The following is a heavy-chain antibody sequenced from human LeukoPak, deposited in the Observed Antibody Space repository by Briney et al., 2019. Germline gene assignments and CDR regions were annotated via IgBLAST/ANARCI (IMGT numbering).Heavy chain of an antibody. CDR2: IYYSGST. V-gene: IGHV4-31*03. D-gene: IGHD5-18*01. CDR3: ARDGYNYGIFDS. Sequence: PSQTLSLTCTVSGGSISSGSYYWRWIRQHPGKGLEWIGYIYYSGSTYYNPSLKSRVTMSIDASKNQFSLRLSSVTAADTAVYYCARDGYNYGIFDSWGQGTLVTVSS. CDR1: GGSISSGSYY. J-gene: IGHJ4*02.